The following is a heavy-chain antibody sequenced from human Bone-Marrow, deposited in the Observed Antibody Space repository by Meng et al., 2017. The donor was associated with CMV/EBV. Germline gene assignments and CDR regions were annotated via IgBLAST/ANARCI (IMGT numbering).Heavy chain of an antibody. D-gene: IGHD2-2*01. V-gene: IGHV1-8*01. J-gene: IGHJ6*02. Sequence: ASVKVSCKASGYTFTSYDINWVRQATGQGLEWMGWMNPNSGNTGYAQKFQGRVTMTRNTSISTAYMELSSLRSEDTAVYYCARGQGYCSSTSCYRPQTDYYYYYGMDVWGQGTTVTVSS. CDR1: GYTFTSYD. CDR2: MNPNSGNT. CDR3: ARGQGYCSSTSCYRPQTDYYYYYGMDV.